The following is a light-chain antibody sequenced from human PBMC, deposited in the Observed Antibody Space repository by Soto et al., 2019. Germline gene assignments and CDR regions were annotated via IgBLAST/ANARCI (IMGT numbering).Light chain of an antibody. Sequence: QSVLTQPASVSGSPGQSITISCTGTSSDVGSYNLVSWYQQHPGKAPKLLIYEDVKRPPGISNRFSGSRSGNTASLTISGLQADDEADYYCCSYAGSSALFGGGTKLTVL. CDR3: CSYAGSSAL. V-gene: IGLV2-23*01. J-gene: IGLJ2*01. CDR1: SSDVGSYNL. CDR2: EDV.